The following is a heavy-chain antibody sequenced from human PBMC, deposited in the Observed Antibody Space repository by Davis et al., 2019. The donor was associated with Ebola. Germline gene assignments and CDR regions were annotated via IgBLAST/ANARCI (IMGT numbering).Heavy chain of an antibody. J-gene: IGHJ6*02. CDR1: GFTFSSYA. CDR2: ISSSSSYI. Sequence: GESLKISCAASGFTFSSYAMNWVRQAPGKGLAWVSSISSSSSYIYYADSVKGRFTISRDNAKNSLYLQMNSLRAEDTAVYYCARDFGDTAMDQTILFYYYYGMDVWGQGTTVTVSS. V-gene: IGHV3-21*01. CDR3: ARDFGDTAMDQTILFYYYYGMDV. D-gene: IGHD5-18*01.